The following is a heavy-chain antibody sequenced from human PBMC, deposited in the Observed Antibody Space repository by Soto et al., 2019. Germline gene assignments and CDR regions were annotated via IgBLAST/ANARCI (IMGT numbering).Heavy chain of an antibody. CDR2: IWYHGNTY. D-gene: IGHD4-4*01. J-gene: IGHJ4*02. Sequence: XGSLSLSCTPAGVTFSTYDLHWVRQAPGKGLEWVATIWYHGNTYYYKDSIKGRFAVSRDNSKNTVFLQMNTLRAEDTATYYCARDRGYGGNYVFDFWGLGTLVTV. CDR1: GVTFSTYD. V-gene: IGHV3-33*01. CDR3: ARDRGYGGNYVFDF.